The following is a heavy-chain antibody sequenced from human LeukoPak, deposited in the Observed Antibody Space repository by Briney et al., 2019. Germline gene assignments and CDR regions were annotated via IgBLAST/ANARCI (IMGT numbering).Heavy chain of an antibody. CDR3: ARDSRACSSTSCYLHIDY. Sequence: ASVKVSCKASGYTLTSYGISWVRQAPGQGLEWMGWISAYNGNTNYAQKLQGRVTMTTDTSTSTAYMELRSLRSDDTAVYYCARDSRACSSTSCYLHIDYWGQGTLVTVSS. V-gene: IGHV1-18*01. J-gene: IGHJ4*02. CDR2: ISAYNGNT. CDR1: GYTLTSYG. D-gene: IGHD2-2*01.